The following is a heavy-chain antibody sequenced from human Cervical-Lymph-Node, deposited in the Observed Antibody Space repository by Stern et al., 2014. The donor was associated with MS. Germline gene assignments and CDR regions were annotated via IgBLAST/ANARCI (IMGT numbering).Heavy chain of an antibody. CDR2: ISAYNGNT. V-gene: IGHV1-18*04. CDR3: ARDILQLSRDYYYGMDV. Sequence: QVQLVQSGAEVKKPGASVKVSCKASGYTFTSYGISWVRQAPGQGLEWMGWISAYNGNTNYAQKLQGRVTMTTDTSTSTAYMELRSLRSDDTAVYYCARDILQLSRDYYYGMDVWGQGTTVTVSS. D-gene: IGHD6-13*01. CDR1: GYTFTSYG. J-gene: IGHJ6*02.